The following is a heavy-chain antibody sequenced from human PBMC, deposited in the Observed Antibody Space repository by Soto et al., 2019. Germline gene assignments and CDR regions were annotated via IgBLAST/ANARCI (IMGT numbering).Heavy chain of an antibody. J-gene: IGHJ4*02. V-gene: IGHV4-34*01. Sequence: TSETLSLTCAVYGGXFSGYYWSWIRQPPGKGLEWIGEVNHSGSTNYNPSLKSRVTISVDTSKNQFSLKLSSVTAADTAVYYCARGQQWLVKTWGQGTLVTVSS. D-gene: IGHD6-19*01. CDR1: GGXFSGYY. CDR3: ARGQQWLVKT. CDR2: VNHSGST.